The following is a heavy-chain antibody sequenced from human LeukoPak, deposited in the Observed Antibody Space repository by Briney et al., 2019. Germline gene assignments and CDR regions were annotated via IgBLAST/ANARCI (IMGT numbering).Heavy chain of an antibody. CDR1: GFTFSSYS. CDR2: ISSSSSYI. CDR3: AKYRVVCNRNYAYYFDY. Sequence: PGGSLRLSCAASGFTFSSYSMNWVRRAPGKGLEWVSSISSSSSYIDYADSLKGRFTFSRDSAKTSLFLQMNSWRPEDTAVYYVAKYRVVCNRNYAYYFDYWPQGPVVSV. J-gene: IGHJ4*02. V-gene: IGHV3-21*01. D-gene: IGHD1-7*01.